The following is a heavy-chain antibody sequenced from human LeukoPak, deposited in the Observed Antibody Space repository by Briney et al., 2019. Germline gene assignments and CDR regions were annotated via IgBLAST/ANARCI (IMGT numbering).Heavy chain of an antibody. D-gene: IGHD6-19*01. CDR1: GFTFSSYA. J-gene: IGHJ4*02. Sequence: GGSLRLSCAASGFTFSSYAMHWVRQAPGKGLEWVAVISYDGSNKYYADSVKGRFTISRDNSKNTLYLQMNSLRAEDTAVYYCARDPRLGPIRYFDYWGQGTLVTVSS. V-gene: IGHV3-30-3*01. CDR2: ISYDGSNK. CDR3: ARDPRLGPIRYFDY.